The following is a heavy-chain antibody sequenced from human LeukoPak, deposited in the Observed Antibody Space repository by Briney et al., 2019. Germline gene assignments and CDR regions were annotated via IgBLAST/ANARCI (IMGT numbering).Heavy chain of an antibody. CDR3: ARGRSDDYAFGY. CDR2: IYSGGST. J-gene: IGHJ4*02. Sequence: GGSLRLSCAASGFSVSTNYMSWVRQAPGKGLEWVSVIYSGGSTYYADSVKGRFTISRDNSKNTPYLQMNSLRAEDTAVYYCARGRSDDYAFGYWGQGTLVTVSS. D-gene: IGHD4-17*01. CDR1: GFSVSTNY. V-gene: IGHV3-66*01.